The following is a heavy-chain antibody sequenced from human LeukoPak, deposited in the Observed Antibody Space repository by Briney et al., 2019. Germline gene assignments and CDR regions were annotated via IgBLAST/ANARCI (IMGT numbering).Heavy chain of an antibody. CDR3: ARDLGDYDFWSGYYGPLLPQYYFDY. Sequence: GGSLRLSCAASGFTFSSYSMKWVRQAPGKGLEWVSSISSSSSYIYYADSVKGRFTISRDNAKNSLYLQMNSLRAEDTAVYYCARDLGDYDFWSGYYGPLLPQYYFDYWGQGTLVTVSS. CDR2: ISSSSSYI. D-gene: IGHD3-3*01. V-gene: IGHV3-21*01. J-gene: IGHJ4*02. CDR1: GFTFSSYS.